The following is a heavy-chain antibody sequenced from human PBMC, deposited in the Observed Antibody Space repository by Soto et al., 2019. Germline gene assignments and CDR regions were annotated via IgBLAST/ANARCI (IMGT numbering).Heavy chain of an antibody. CDR3: ARVGPDFWSGYWLAPFDY. Sequence: LETLSLTCTVSGGSISSYYWSWIRQPPGKGLEWIGYIYYSGSTNYNPSLKSRVTISVDTSKNQFSLKLSSVTAADTAVYYCARVGPDFWSGYWLAPFDYWGQGTLVTVSS. J-gene: IGHJ4*02. V-gene: IGHV4-59*01. CDR1: GGSISSYY. D-gene: IGHD3-3*01. CDR2: IYYSGST.